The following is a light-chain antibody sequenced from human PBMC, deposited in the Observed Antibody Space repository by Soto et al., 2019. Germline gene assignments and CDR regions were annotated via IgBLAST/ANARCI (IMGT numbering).Light chain of an antibody. J-gene: IGKJ1*01. CDR1: QSVSSH. CDR2: DAS. V-gene: IGKV3-11*01. Sequence: EIVLTQSPGTLSLSPGERATLSCRASQSVSSHLAWYQQKPGQAPRLLIYDASNRATGIPARFSGSGSGTDITLTISSLEPEDFAVYHCVQRTTWPWTCGQGSKVEIK. CDR3: VQRTTWPWT.